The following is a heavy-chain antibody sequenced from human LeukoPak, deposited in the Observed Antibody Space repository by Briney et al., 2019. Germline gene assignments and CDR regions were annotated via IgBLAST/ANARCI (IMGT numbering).Heavy chain of an antibody. Sequence: TSETLSLTCTVSGDSIGNYYWTWIRQSAGKGLQWVGRINTRGNTNYNPYLKSRVTMSLATTKNKFSLNLRSVTAADTAVYYCAREWLGFRVDVWGKGTTVTVSS. J-gene: IGHJ6*04. CDR1: GDSIGNYY. CDR3: AREWLGFRVDV. D-gene: IGHD5-12*01. CDR2: INTRGNT. V-gene: IGHV4-4*07.